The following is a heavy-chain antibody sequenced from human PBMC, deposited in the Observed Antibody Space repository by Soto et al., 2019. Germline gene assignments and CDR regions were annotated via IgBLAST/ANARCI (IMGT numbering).Heavy chain of an antibody. CDR3: ARVKDLIWVPEFDL. V-gene: IGHV3-53*04. Sequence: EVQLVESGGGLVQPGGSLRLSCAASGFTVTSNNMSWVRQAPGKGLEWVSVIFSGGSTYYADSVKGRFTISRHNSKNTLYLQMNTLRAEDTAVYYCARVKDLIWVPEFDLWGRGTLVTVSS. CDR2: IFSGGST. D-gene: IGHD3-16*01. CDR1: GFTVTSNN. J-gene: IGHJ2*01.